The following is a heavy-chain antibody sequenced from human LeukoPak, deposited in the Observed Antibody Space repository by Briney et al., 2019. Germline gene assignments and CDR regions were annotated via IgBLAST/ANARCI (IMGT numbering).Heavy chain of an antibody. CDR2: IYYSGST. V-gene: IGHV4-59*08. D-gene: IGHD5-24*01. Sequence: SETLSLTCTVSGGSISSYYWSWIRQPPGKGLEWIGFIYYSGSTNYSPSLKSRVTISVDTSKNQFSLKLTSVTAADTAVYYCARHGDGAFDIWGQGTMVTVSS. CDR1: GGSISSYY. J-gene: IGHJ3*02. CDR3: ARHGDGAFDI.